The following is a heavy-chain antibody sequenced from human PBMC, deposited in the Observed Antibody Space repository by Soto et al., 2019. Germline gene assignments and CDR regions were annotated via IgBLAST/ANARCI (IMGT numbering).Heavy chain of an antibody. CDR1: GFSLRISGVG. V-gene: IGHV2-5*02. CDR3: AHSAPVSDTFHI. J-gene: IGHJ3*02. Sequence: QITLKESGPTLVKPTQTLTLTCTFSGFSLRISGVGVGWIRQPPGKALEWLALIYWDDDKRYSPSLKSRLTITKDASKHQVVLTMTNMDPVDTATYYCAHSAPVSDTFHIWGQGTMVTVSS. CDR2: IYWDDDK.